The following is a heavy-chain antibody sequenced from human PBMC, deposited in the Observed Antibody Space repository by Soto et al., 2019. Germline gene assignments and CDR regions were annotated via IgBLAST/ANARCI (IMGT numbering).Heavy chain of an antibody. V-gene: IGHV3-23*01. D-gene: IGHD2-15*01. Sequence: GESLKISCAASGFTFSSYAMSWVRQAPGKGLEWVSAISGSGGSTYYADSVKGRFTISRDNSKNTLFLQMNSLRAEDTAVYYCAKAGADVVSYFDYWGQGTLVTVSS. J-gene: IGHJ4*02. CDR3: AKAGADVVSYFDY. CDR1: GFTFSSYA. CDR2: ISGSGGST.